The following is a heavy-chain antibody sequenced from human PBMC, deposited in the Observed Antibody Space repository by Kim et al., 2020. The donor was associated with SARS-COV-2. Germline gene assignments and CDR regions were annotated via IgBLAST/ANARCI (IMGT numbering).Heavy chain of an antibody. CDR3: AREHSSGWGGGLEY. CDR1: GFSFNSYA. J-gene: IGHJ4*01. D-gene: IGHD3-10*01. CDR2: VCSGGAGA. Sequence: GGSLRLSCETSGFSFNSYAMSWVRQAPGKGPEWVAYVCSGGAGAYYADSGKGRFTISRDNATNTIHLQMNSLRAEDTAVYYCAREHSSGWGGGLEYWG. V-gene: IGHV3-48*03.